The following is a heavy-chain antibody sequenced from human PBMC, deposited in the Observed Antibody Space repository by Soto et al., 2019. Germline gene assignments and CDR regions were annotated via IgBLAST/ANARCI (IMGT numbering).Heavy chain of an antibody. D-gene: IGHD3-22*01. Sequence: SETLSLTCTVSGGSISSYYWSWIRQPPGKGLEWIATVHYSGSTYYTPSLKSRVTISADTSNNQFSLRLNSVTAADTAVYYCARQHYYDSSGYYTWNWGQGTLVTVSS. CDR3: ARQHYYDSSGYYTWN. CDR2: VHYSGST. CDR1: GGSISSYY. V-gene: IGHV4-59*04. J-gene: IGHJ4*02.